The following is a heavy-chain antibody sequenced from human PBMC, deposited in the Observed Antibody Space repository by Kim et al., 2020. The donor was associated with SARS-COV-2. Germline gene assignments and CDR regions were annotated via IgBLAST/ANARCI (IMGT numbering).Heavy chain of an antibody. J-gene: IGHJ4*02. D-gene: IGHD3-10*01. CDR2: IYYSGST. CDR3: ARDPYPITGVHYFDY. Sequence: SETLSLTCTVSGGSISSGDYYWSWIRQPPGKGLEWIGYIYYSGSTYYNPSLKSRVTISVDTSKNQLSLKLSSVTAAETAVYYCARDPYPITGVHYFDYWGQGTLVTVSS. CDR1: GGSISSGDYY. V-gene: IGHV4-30-4*01.